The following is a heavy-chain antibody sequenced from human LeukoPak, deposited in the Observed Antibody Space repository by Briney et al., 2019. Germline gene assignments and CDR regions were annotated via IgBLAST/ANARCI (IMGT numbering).Heavy chain of an antibody. CDR3: ARDPRGAAGTYGMDV. CDR1: GFTFSSYS. Sequence: KPGGSLSLSCATSGFTFSSYSMNWVRQAAGKGLEWVSSISSSSNYVFYADSVKGRFTISRDNAKNSLHLQMNSLRAEDTAVYYCARDPRGAAGTYGMDVWGQGTTVTISS. V-gene: IGHV3-21*01. D-gene: IGHD6-13*01. J-gene: IGHJ6*02. CDR2: ISSSSNYV.